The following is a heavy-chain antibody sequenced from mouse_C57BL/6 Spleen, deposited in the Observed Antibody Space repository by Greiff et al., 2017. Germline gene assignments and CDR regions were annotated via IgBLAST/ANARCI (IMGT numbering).Heavy chain of an antibody. CDR2: IDPEDGET. V-gene: IGHV14-2*01. J-gene: IGHJ2*01. CDR3: ARVYYGPEDYIDY. Sequence: VQLQQSGAELVKPGASVKLSCTASGFNIKDYYMHWVKQRTEQGLAWIGRIDPEDGETKYAPKFPGKATKTADTSSNPAYLQLSSLTSEDTAVYYCARVYYGPEDYIDYWGQGTTLTVSS. CDR1: GFNIKDYY. D-gene: IGHD1-1*01.